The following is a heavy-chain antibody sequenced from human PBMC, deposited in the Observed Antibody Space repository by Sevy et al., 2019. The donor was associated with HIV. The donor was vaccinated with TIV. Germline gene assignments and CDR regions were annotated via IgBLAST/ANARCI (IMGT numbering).Heavy chain of an antibody. Sequence: GGSLRLSCAASGFTFCTYSMNWVRQAPGKGLEWVSSISGTRSYIFYADSVKGRFTISRDNAKNSLYLQMNSLRAEDTAMYYCAKTHCSGGSCYYDYWGQGTLVTVSS. CDR3: AKTHCSGGSCYYDY. CDR1: GFTFCTYS. J-gene: IGHJ4*02. CDR2: ISGTRSYI. D-gene: IGHD2-15*01. V-gene: IGHV3-21*06.